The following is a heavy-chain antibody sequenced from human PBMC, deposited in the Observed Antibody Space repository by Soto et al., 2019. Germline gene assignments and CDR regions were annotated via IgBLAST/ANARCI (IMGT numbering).Heavy chain of an antibody. D-gene: IGHD6-19*01. J-gene: IGHJ4*02. CDR3: ANEKYSSGPPAYDY. CDR1: GFTFSSYA. CDR2: ISGSGGST. V-gene: IGHV3-23*01. Sequence: GGSLRLSCAASGFTFSSYAMSWVRQAPGKGLEWVSAISGSGGSTYYADSVKGRFTISRDNSKNTLYLQMNSLRAEDTAVYYCANEKYSSGPPAYDYWGQGTLVTSPQ.